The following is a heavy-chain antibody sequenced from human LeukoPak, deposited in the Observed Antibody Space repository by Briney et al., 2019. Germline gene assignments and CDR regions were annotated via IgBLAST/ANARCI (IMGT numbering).Heavy chain of an antibody. CDR1: GFSLSTSGMC. Sequence: SGPTLVNPTQTLTLTCTFSGFSLSTSGMCVNWIRQPPGKALEWLAHIDWDDDKYYATSLKTRLTISKDTSKNQVVLKMTNMDPVDTATYYCARRDSSSWYFDFWGQETLVTVSS. J-gene: IGHJ4*02. V-gene: IGHV2-70*01. CDR3: ARRDSSSWYFDF. D-gene: IGHD6-13*01. CDR2: IDWDDDK.